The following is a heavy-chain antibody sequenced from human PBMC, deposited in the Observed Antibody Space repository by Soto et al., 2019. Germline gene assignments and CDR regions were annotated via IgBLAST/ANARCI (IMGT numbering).Heavy chain of an antibody. CDR1: GFTFSSYG. D-gene: IGHD3-9*01. V-gene: IGHV3-30*18. CDR3: AKDRADDILTGYYGDY. Sequence: QVQLVESGGGVVQPGRSLRLSCAASGFTFSSYGMHWVRQAPGKGLEWVAVISYDGSNKYYADSVKGRFTISRDNSKNTLYLQMNSLRAEDTAVYYCAKDRADDILTGYYGDYWGQGTLVTVSS. J-gene: IGHJ4*02. CDR2: ISYDGSNK.